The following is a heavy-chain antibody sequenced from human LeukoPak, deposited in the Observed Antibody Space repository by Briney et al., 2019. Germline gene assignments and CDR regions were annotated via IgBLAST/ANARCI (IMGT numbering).Heavy chain of an antibody. V-gene: IGHV4-31*03. J-gene: IGHJ4*02. CDR1: GGSISSGGYY. CDR3: ARLLYGDYGVFDS. Sequence: PSQTLSLTCTVSGGSISSGGYYWSWIRQHPGKGLEWIGYIYYSGSTYYNPSLKSRVTISVDTSKNQFSLKLSSVTAADTAVYYCARLLYGDYGVFDSWGQGALVTVSS. D-gene: IGHD4-17*01. CDR2: IYYSGST.